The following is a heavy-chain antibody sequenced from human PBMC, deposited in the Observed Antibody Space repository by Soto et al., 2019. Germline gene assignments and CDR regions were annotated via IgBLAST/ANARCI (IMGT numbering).Heavy chain of an antibody. CDR2: ISAYNGNT. D-gene: IGHD2-2*01. V-gene: IGHV1-18*01. Sequence: ASVKLRSKAPGYTFTSYGICWVRQAPGQGLEWMGWISAYNGNTNYAQKLQGRVTMTTDTSTSTAYMELRSLRSDDTAVYYCAVVSSTRCFDYWGQGTLVTVSS. J-gene: IGHJ4*02. CDR1: GYTFTSYG. CDR3: AVVSSTRCFDY.